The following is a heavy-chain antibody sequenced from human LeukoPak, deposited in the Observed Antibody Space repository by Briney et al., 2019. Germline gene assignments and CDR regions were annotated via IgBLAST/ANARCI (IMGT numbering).Heavy chain of an antibody. Sequence: GASVKVSCKASGYTFTSYAMNWVRQAPGQGLEWMGTINSNGGGTNYAQKFQGRVTMTRDKSTRTVYMELSSLRSEDTAVYYCARGGGYGYPTGANWGQGTQVTVSS. CDR1: GYTFTSYA. D-gene: IGHD5-18*01. J-gene: IGHJ4*02. CDR2: INSNGGGT. V-gene: IGHV1-46*01. CDR3: ARGGGYGYPTGAN.